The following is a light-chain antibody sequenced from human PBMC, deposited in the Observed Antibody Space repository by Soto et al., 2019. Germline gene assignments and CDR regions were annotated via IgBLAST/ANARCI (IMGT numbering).Light chain of an antibody. CDR2: GNI. Sequence: QSVLTQPPSVSGAPGQRVTISCTGSSSNIGAGYDVHWYQQLPGTAPKLLIYGNINRPSGVPDRFCGSKSGTSASLAITGLQAEDEADYYCQSYDSSLSGWVFGGGTKLTVL. CDR1: SSNIGAGYD. J-gene: IGLJ3*02. CDR3: QSYDSSLSGWV. V-gene: IGLV1-40*01.